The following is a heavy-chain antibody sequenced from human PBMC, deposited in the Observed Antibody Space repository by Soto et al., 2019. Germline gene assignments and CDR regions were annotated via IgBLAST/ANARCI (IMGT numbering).Heavy chain of an antibody. CDR3: AKGGGEGYTHNEFDY. CDR1: GFNFRIYT. D-gene: IGHD3-16*01. V-gene: IGHV3-23*01. CDR2: ISQTGDYI. Sequence: GSLRLSCVGSGFNFRIYTMNWVRQAPGKGPEWVSSISQTGDYIFYADSVKGRFTISRDISKNTLYLQMNSLRAEDTAVYYCAKGGGEGYTHNEFDYWGQGTLVTVSS. J-gene: IGHJ4*02.